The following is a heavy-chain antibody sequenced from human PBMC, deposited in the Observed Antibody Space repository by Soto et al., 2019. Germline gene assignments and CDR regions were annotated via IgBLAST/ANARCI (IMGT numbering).Heavy chain of an antibody. Sequence: EVQLVESGGGLVQPGGSLRLSCAASGFTFSSFWMHWVRQAPGKGPVWVSRMNSVGSITNYADSVRGLFTNARDNAKKALYFHTNSLRANDTVVYYSTRYGVADYEQRGEAFGIWGQGTLVTVSS. V-gene: IGHV3-74*01. CDR1: GFTFSSFW. CDR3: TRYGVADYEQRGEAFGI. D-gene: IGHD4-17*01. J-gene: IGHJ3*02. CDR2: MNSVGSIT.